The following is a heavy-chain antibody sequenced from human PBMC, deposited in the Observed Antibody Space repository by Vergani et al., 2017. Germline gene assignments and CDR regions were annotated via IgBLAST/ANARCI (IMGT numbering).Heavy chain of an antibody. J-gene: IGHJ4*02. V-gene: IGHV3-33*06. CDR2: IWYDGSNK. Sequence: MQLVESGGGLVQPGGSLRLSCAASGFTFSTYGLHWVRQAPGKGLEWVAVIWYDGSNKYYGDSVKGRFTISRDNSMDTLYLQMNGLRAEDTAVYYCAKDGRENSDYGYFDYWGQGTLVTVSS. D-gene: IGHD4-17*01. CDR3: AKDGRENSDYGYFDY. CDR1: GFTFSTYG.